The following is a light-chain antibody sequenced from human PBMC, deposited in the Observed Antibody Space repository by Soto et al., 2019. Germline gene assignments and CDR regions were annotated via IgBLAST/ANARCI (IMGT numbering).Light chain of an antibody. J-gene: IGKJ5*01. Sequence: IVLPQSPGTLSLYPGERATLSCRTSQSVNSDYFAWYQQRPCQPPRLLIYGASSRAPGIPDRFSGSGSGTDFTLSISRLEPEDFALYYCQQYERSSITFGQGTRLEIK. V-gene: IGKV3-20*01. CDR1: QSVNSDY. CDR3: QQYERSSIT. CDR2: GAS.